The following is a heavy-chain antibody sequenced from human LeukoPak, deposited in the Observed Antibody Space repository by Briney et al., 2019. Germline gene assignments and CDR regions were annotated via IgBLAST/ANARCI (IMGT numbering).Heavy chain of an antibody. D-gene: IGHD4-23*01. V-gene: IGHV4-59*01. Sequence: PSETLSLTCTVSGDPMRSFYCGWIRQAPGKGVEWIGFISHIGYTSYSPSLRSRVAISVDTSKRHFSLRLSSMTAADTATYYCARGRNDNGGMFFDSWAQGNLVTVSS. CDR1: GDPMRSFY. CDR3: ARGRNDNGGMFFDS. J-gene: IGHJ5*01. CDR2: ISHIGYT.